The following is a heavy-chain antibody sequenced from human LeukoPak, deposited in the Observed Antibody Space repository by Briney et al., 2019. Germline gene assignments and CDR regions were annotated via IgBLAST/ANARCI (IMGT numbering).Heavy chain of an antibody. CDR3: ARDIVVVQAPHTRWFDP. V-gene: IGHV4-61*02. J-gene: IGHJ5*02. D-gene: IGHD2-2*01. CDR1: GGSISSGSYY. CDR2: IYTSGST. Sequence: SETLSLTCTVSGGSISSGSYYWSWIRQPAGKGLEWIGRIYTSGSTNYNPSLKSRVTISVDTSKNQFSLKLSSVTAADTAVYYCARDIVVVQAPHTRWFDPWGQGTLVTVSS.